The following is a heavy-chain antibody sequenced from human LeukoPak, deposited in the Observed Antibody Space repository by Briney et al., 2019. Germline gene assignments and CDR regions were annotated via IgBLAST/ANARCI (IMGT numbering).Heavy chain of an antibody. V-gene: IGHV4-59*08. Sequence: SETLSLTCTVPGGSISSYYWSWIRQPPGKGLEWIGYIYYSGSTNYNPSLKSRITISVDTSKNQFSLKLSSVTAADTAVYYCASRIIVGAGYYFDYWGQGTLVTVSS. J-gene: IGHJ4*02. CDR2: IYYSGST. D-gene: IGHD1-26*01. CDR1: GGSISSYY. CDR3: ASRIIVGAGYYFDY.